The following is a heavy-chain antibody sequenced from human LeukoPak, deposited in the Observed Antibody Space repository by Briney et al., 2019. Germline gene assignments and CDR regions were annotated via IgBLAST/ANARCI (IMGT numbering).Heavy chain of an antibody. Sequence: SETLSLTCTVSGGSMSPYHWGWIRQPPGKGLEWTGYIYYSGSTNYNPSLNSRVTISVDTSKNQFSLSLSSVTAADTAIYYCARAVSGLFDYWGQGTLVTVSS. CDR1: GGSMSPYH. D-gene: IGHD6-19*01. V-gene: IGHV4-59*08. CDR3: ARAVSGLFDY. J-gene: IGHJ4*02. CDR2: IYYSGST.